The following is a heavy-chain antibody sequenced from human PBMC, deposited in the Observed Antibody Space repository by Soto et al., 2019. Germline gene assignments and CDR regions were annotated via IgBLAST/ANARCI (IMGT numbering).Heavy chain of an antibody. V-gene: IGHV3-23*01. CDR3: AKAAMSGETDS. CDR1: EFTFNNFA. J-gene: IGHJ4*02. D-gene: IGHD6-25*01. CDR2: VSGSGHRT. Sequence: GGSLRLSCAASEFTFNNFAMAWVRQAPGKGLEWVATVSGSGHRTYYADSVKGRLTISRDNSKDTLYLQMNSLRPEDTAVYYCAKAAMSGETDSWGQGTLVTVSS.